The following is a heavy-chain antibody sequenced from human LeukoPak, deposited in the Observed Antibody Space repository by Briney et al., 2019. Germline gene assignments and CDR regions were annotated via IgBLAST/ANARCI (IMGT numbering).Heavy chain of an antibody. V-gene: IGHV3-9*01. CDR1: GFTFDDYA. Sequence: PGGSLSLSRAASGFTFDDYAMHWVRQAPGKGLEWVAGLRWNSDNIVYVDSVKGRFSISRDNAKNSLYLQMNSLKPEDTGLYFCAKDFNDFSGFDYWGQGTLVTVSS. CDR2: LRWNSDNI. J-gene: IGHJ4*02. CDR3: AKDFNDFSGFDY. D-gene: IGHD1-1*01.